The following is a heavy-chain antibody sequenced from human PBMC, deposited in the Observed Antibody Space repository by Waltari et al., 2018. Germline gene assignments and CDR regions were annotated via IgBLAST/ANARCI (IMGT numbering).Heavy chain of an antibody. CDR1: SYHLSGSA. CDR3: TRVLRSSSPTQFDL. CDR2: IRTKAAGYAT. V-gene: IGHV3-73*01. D-gene: IGHD6-13*01. Sequence: QLVESGGGLVQPGGSLKVSCEASSYHLSGSALHWVRQAPGKGLEWVGRIRTKAAGYATQYAPSVKGRFTISRDDSKNTAFLLMNNLKIDDTATYFCTRVLRSSSPTQFDLWGQGILVTVSS. J-gene: IGHJ4*02.